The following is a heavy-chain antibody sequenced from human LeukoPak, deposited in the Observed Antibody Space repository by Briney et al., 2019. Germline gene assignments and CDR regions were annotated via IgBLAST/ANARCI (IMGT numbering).Heavy chain of an antibody. CDR2: IIPIFGTA. D-gene: IGHD3-10*01. J-gene: IGHJ6*03. CDR1: GVTFSSYA. V-gene: IGHV1-69*13. Sequence: SVKVSCKASGVTFSSYAISWVRQAPGQGLEWMGGIIPIFGTANYAQKFQGRVTITADESTSTAYMELSSLRSEDTAVYYCARRVRRFGAPTQSYYYYMDVWGKGTTVTVSS. CDR3: ARRVRRFGAPTQSYYYYMDV.